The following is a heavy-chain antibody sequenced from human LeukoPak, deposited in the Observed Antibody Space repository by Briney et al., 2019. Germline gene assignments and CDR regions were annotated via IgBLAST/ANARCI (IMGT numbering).Heavy chain of an antibody. J-gene: IGHJ4*02. CDR3: ARGLAYYYDSSGYYYLDY. CDR1: GGTFSSYA. D-gene: IGHD3-22*01. CDR2: IIPIFGTA. Sequence: ASVKVSCKASGGTFSSYAISWVRQAPGQGLEWMGGIIPIFGTANYTQKFQGRVTITADESTSTAYMELSSLRSEDTAVCYCARGLAYYYDSSGYYYLDYWGQGTLVTVSS. V-gene: IGHV1-69*13.